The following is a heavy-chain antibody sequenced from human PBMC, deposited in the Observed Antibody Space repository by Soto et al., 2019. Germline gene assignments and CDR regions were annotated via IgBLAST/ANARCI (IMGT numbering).Heavy chain of an antibody. V-gene: IGHV4-59*08. D-gene: IGHD6-19*01. Sequence: SETLSLTCTVSGDSISSDYWSWIRQPPGKGLEWIGYIYYSGGADYNPSLQSRVTISVDTSKTHLSLRLSSVTAADTAVYYCARQVQFHYYMDVWGKGTTVTVSS. CDR1: GDSISSDY. CDR3: ARQVQFHYYMDV. J-gene: IGHJ6*03. CDR2: IYYSGGA.